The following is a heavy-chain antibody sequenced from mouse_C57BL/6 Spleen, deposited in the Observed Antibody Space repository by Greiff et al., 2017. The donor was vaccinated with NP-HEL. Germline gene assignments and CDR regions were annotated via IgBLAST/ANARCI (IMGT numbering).Heavy chain of an antibody. J-gene: IGHJ2*01. CDR2: IYPSDSET. Sequence: VQLQQPGAELVRPGSSVKLSCKASGYTFTSYWMDWVKQRPGQGLEWIGNIYPSDSETHYNQKFKDKATLTVDKSSSTAYMQLSSLTSEDSAVYYCAREGDYAWFDYWGQGTTLTVSS. CDR3: AREGDYAWFDY. V-gene: IGHV1-61*01. D-gene: IGHD1-1*02. CDR1: GYTFTSYW.